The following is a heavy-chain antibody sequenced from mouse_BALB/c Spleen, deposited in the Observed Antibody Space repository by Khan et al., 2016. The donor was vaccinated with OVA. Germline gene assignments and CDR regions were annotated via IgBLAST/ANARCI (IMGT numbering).Heavy chain of an antibody. CDR3: ARSNYYGRSLYAMDY. D-gene: IGHD1-1*01. Sequence: DLVKPGASVKLSCKASGYTFTSYWINWIKQRPGQGLEWVGQISPGSGSAYYNEVLKDKATLTIDTSSTKAYIQLSSLSSEDSAVYFCARSNYYGRSLYAMDYWGQGTSVTVSS. J-gene: IGHJ4*01. CDR1: GYTFTSYW. V-gene: IGHV1S41*01. CDR2: ISPGSGSA.